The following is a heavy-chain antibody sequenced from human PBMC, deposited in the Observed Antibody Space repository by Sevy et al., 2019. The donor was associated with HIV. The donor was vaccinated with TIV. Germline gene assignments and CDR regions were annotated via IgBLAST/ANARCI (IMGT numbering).Heavy chain of an antibody. CDR2: ISYDGSNK. J-gene: IGHJ4*02. CDR1: GFTFSSYG. Sequence: GGSLRLSCAASGFTFSSYGMHWVSQAPGKGLEWVAVISYDGSNKYYADSVKGRFTISRDNSKNTLYLQMNSLRAEDTAVYYCAKDIVSSGPDYWGQGTLVTVSS. CDR3: AKDIVSSGPDY. D-gene: IGHD3-22*01. V-gene: IGHV3-30*18.